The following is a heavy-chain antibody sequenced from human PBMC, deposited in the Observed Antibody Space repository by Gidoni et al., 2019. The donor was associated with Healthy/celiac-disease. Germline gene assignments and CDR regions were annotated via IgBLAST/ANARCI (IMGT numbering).Heavy chain of an antibody. Sequence: EVQLLESGGGLVQPGGYLRLSCAASGFTFSSYAMSWVLQAPGKGLGLVSAISGSGGSTYYADPVKGRFTISRDNSKNTLYLQMNSLRAEDTAVYYCAKHNYYGSGSYKLWGQGTLVTVSS. CDR3: AKHNYYGSGSYKL. CDR2: ISGSGGST. CDR1: GFTFSSYA. V-gene: IGHV3-23*01. D-gene: IGHD3-10*01. J-gene: IGHJ4*02.